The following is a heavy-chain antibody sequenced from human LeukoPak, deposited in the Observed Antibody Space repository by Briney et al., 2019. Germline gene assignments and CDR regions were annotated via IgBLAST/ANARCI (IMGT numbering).Heavy chain of an antibody. J-gene: IGHJ4*02. Sequence: PGGSLRLTCAASGFTFSSYWMHWVRQAPGKGLVWVSRINSDGSSTSYADSVKGRFTISRDNAKNTLYLQMNSLRAEDTAVYYCAKDVDTAMVKGFGGQGTLVTVSS. CDR3: AKDVDTAMVKGF. CDR2: INSDGSST. D-gene: IGHD5-18*01. CDR1: GFTFSSYW. V-gene: IGHV3-74*01.